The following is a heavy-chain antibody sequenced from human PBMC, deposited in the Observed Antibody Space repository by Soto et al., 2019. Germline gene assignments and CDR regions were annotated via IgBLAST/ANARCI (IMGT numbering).Heavy chain of an antibody. V-gene: IGHV1-18*01. J-gene: IGHJ6*03. CDR3: ATSRGSSWYYYYYYMDV. CDR2: ISAYNGNT. D-gene: IGHD6-13*01. Sequence: ASVKVSCKASGYTFTSYGISWVRQAPEQGLEWMGWISAYNGNTNYAQKLQGRVTMTTDTSTSTAYMELRSLRSDDTAVYYCATSRGSSWYYYYYYMDVWGKGTXVPGSS. CDR1: GYTFTSYG.